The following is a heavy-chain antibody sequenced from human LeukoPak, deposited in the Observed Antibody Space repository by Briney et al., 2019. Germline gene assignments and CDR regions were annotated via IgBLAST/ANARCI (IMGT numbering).Heavy chain of an antibody. CDR3: ARGLYYDFWSGYYQGGPYYYYGMDV. Sequence: SETLSLTCTVSGGSISSSSYYWSWIRQPPGKGLEWIGYIYYSGSTNYNPSLKSRVTISVDTSKNQFSLKLSSVTAADTAVYYCARGLYYDFWSGYYQGGPYYYYGMDVWGQGTTVTVSS. D-gene: IGHD3-3*01. V-gene: IGHV4-61*01. CDR2: IYYSGST. J-gene: IGHJ6*02. CDR1: GGSISSSSYY.